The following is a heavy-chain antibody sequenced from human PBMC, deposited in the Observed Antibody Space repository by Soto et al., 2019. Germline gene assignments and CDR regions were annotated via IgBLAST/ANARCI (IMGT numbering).Heavy chain of an antibody. Sequence: GGSLRLSCAASGFTFSSYSMNWVRQAPGKGLEWVSSISSSSSYIYYADSVKGRFTISRDNAKNSLYLQMNSLRAEDTAVYYCARALWDTMIVTDVWGQGTTVTVSS. CDR1: GFTFSSYS. CDR3: ARALWDTMIVTDV. J-gene: IGHJ6*02. V-gene: IGHV3-21*01. D-gene: IGHD3-22*01. CDR2: ISSSSSYI.